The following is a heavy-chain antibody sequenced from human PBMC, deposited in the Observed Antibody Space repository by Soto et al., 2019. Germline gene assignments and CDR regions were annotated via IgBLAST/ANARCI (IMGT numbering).Heavy chain of an antibody. CDR2: IDPSDSYT. D-gene: IGHD6-19*01. CDR3: ARHLPFQPGSFDP. J-gene: IGHJ5*02. V-gene: IGHV5-10-1*01. Sequence: GESLKISCKGSGYSFTSYWISWVRQMPGKGLEWMGRIDPSDSYTNYSPSFQGHVTISADKSTSTAYLQWSSLKASDTAMYYCARHLPFQPGSFDPWGQGTLVTVS. CDR1: GYSFTSYW.